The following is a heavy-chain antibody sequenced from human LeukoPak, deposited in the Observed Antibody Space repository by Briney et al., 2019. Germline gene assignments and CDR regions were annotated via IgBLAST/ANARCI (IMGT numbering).Heavy chain of an antibody. CDR1: GFTFSSYA. CDR3: ARGSTGTPYYYDSSGFGNDAFDI. J-gene: IGHJ3*02. CDR2: TSYDGSNK. V-gene: IGHV3-30-3*01. D-gene: IGHD3-22*01. Sequence: GGSLRLSCAASGFTFSSYAMHWVRQAPGKGLEWVAVTSYDGSNKYYADSVKGRFTISRDNSKNTLYLQMNSLRAEDTAVYYCARGSTGTPYYYDSSGFGNDAFDIWGQGTMVTVSS.